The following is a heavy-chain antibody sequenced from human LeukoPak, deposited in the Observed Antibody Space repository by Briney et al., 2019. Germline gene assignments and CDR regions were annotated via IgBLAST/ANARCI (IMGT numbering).Heavy chain of an antibody. CDR3: AREGLPYAMDV. Sequence: ASVKVSCKASGYTFTSYDINWVRQATGQGLEWMGWMNPNSGNTGYAQKFQGRVTMTRDTSLNTAYMELSSLKSEDTAIYYCAREGLPYAMDVWGQGTTVTVSS. D-gene: IGHD2-15*01. V-gene: IGHV1-8*01. J-gene: IGHJ6*02. CDR2: MNPNSGNT. CDR1: GYTFTSYD.